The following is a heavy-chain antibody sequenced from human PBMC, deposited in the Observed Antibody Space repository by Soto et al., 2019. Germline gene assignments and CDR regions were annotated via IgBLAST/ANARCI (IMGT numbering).Heavy chain of an antibody. J-gene: IGHJ4*02. CDR1: GFTFSSYW. Sequence: GGSLRLSCAASGFTFSSYWMSWVRQAPGTGLEWVANIKQDGSEKYYVDSVKGRFTISRDNAKNSLYLQMNSLRAEDTAVYYCARDLRVSQLWFGELFDYWGQGTLVTVFS. CDR2: IKQDGSEK. D-gene: IGHD3-10*01. V-gene: IGHV3-7*01. CDR3: ARDLRVSQLWFGELFDY.